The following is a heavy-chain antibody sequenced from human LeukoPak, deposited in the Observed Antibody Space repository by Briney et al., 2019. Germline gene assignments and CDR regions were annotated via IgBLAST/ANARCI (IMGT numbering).Heavy chain of an antibody. CDR3: ARDHVMIRGVSYDYLAMDV. V-gene: IGHV4-59*01. D-gene: IGHD3-10*01. J-gene: IGHJ6*02. Sequence: SETRSLTCTISGGSIDSYIWSWIRQPPGKGLEWIGNLYAGGRTNYNPSLKSRATISVDASKNQFSLRLSSVTAADTAVYYCARDHVMIRGVSYDYLAMDVWGQGTTVTVSS. CDR2: LYAGGRT. CDR1: GGSIDSYI.